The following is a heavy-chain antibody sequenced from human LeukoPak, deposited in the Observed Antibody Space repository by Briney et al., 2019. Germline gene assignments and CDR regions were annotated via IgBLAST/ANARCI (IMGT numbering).Heavy chain of an antibody. J-gene: IGHJ4*02. V-gene: IGHV3-48*01. CDR1: GFTFSSYS. Sequence: PGGSLRLSCAASGFTFSSYSMNWVRQAPGKGLEWVSYISSSSSTIYYADSVKGRFTISRDNSKNTLYLQVNSLRAEDTAVYYCAKDLGFLECQGFDYWGQGTLVTVSS. CDR2: ISSSSSTI. CDR3: AKDLGFLECQGFDY. D-gene: IGHD3-3*02.